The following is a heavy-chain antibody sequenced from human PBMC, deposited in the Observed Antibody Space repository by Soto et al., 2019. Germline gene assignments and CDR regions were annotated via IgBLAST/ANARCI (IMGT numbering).Heavy chain of an antibody. D-gene: IGHD5-18*01. V-gene: IGHV4-31*03. J-gene: IGHJ4*02. CDR1: GGSINSGGYC. CDR3: SRGILV. Sequence: QVQLQESGPGLVKPSQTLSLTCTVSGGSINSGGYCWSWIRQHPVKGLDWIGCISYGGSTSYTPSLKSRVTISVDTSKNQFSLKLTSVTAADTAVYYCSRGILVWGQGALITVSS. CDR2: ISYGGST.